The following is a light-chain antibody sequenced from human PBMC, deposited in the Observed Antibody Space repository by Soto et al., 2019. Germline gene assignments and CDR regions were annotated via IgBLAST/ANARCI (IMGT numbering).Light chain of an antibody. V-gene: IGKV1-6*01. Sequence: AIQMTQSPSSLSASVGDRVTITCRASPGIRNDLGWYQQKPGKAPKLLIYAASRLQSGLPSRFSGSGSGTDFPLTMSSLQPEDFATYYCLQDYNYPPLTFGGGTKVEIK. CDR2: AAS. J-gene: IGKJ4*01. CDR3: LQDYNYPPLT. CDR1: PGIRND.